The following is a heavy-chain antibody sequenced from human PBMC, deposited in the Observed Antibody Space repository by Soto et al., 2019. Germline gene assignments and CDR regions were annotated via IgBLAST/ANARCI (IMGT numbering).Heavy chain of an antibody. V-gene: IGHV4-34*01. Sequence: ETLSLTCDVYGGSFSGYFWNWIRQSPGKGLEWIGKVNHNGRNNYNPSLKSRVTISLDMSKKQISLKLASVTAADTAVYYCARGGSSDWQVAFDFSGQGTMVTVS. CDR2: VNHNGRN. CDR1: GGSFSGYF. D-gene: IGHD6-19*01. CDR3: ARGGSSDWQVAFDF. J-gene: IGHJ3*01.